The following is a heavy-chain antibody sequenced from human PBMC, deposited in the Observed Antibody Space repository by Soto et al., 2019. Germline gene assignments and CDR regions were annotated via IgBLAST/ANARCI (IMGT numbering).Heavy chain of an antibody. J-gene: IGHJ4*02. D-gene: IGHD3-16*01. CDR3: ARDWFGIDY. CDR2: INPYNGNT. CDR1: GYTFTSYG. V-gene: IGHV1-18*01. Sequence: QVQLVQSGAEVKKPGASVKVSCKASGYTFTSYGISWVRQAPGQGLEWMRWINPYNGNTNYAQKLQGRVTMTTDTSTNTAYMELRSLRSADTAVYYCARDWFGIDYWGQGTLVTVSS.